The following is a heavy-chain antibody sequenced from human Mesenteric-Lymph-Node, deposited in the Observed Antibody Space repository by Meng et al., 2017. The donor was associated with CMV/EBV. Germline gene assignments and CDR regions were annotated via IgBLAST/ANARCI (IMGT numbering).Heavy chain of an antibody. D-gene: IGHD6-13*01. CDR2: INWYGGST. J-gene: IGHJ3*02. CDR3: ARDAYSSSWAKLDAFDI. CDR1: GFTFDDYG. Sequence: GESLKISCAASGFTFDDYGMSWVRQAPGKGLEWVSGINWYGGSTGYADSVKGRFTISRDNAKNSLYLQMNSLRAEDTALYHCARDAYSSSWAKLDAFDIWGQGTMVTVSS. V-gene: IGHV3-20*01.